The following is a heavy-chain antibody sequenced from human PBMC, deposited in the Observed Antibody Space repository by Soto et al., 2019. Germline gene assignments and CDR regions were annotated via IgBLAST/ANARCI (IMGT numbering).Heavy chain of an antibody. V-gene: IGHV4-59*08. D-gene: IGHD1-26*01. CDR3: ARRYGSASDY. Sequence: QVQLQESGPGLVKPSETLSLTCTVSGGTISSWYWSWIRQPPGKGLEWIGNIFYSGSTDCNPSPQSGVTTAVDTSKNHSARQLSSVPAADTAVEYCARRYGSASDYWGQGTLVTVAS. J-gene: IGHJ4*02. CDR1: GGTISSWY. CDR2: IFYSGST.